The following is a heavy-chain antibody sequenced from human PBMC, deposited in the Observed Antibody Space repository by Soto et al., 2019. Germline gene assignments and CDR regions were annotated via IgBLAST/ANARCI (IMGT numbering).Heavy chain of an antibody. J-gene: IGHJ6*02. V-gene: IGHV1-69*13. D-gene: IGHD3-3*01. CDR1: GGTFSSYA. CDR2: IIPIFGTA. Sequence: SVKVSCKASGGTFSSYAISWVRQAPGQGLEWMGGIIPIFGTANYAQKFQSRVTITADESTSTAYMELSSLRSEDAAVYYCARREDYDFWSGYSQNYYYGMDVWGQGTTVTVSS. CDR3: ARREDYDFWSGYSQNYYYGMDV.